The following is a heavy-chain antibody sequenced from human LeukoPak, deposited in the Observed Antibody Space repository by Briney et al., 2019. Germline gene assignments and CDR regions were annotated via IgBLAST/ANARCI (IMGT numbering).Heavy chain of an antibody. CDR2: ISYDGDNK. CDR3: ARAGGQLLHGFGYFEY. V-gene: IGHV3-30*04. D-gene: IGHD6-13*01. CDR1: GFTFSRYV. J-gene: IGHJ4*02. Sequence: GGSLRLFCAASGFTFSRYVMIWVRQAPGKGLQWVSTISYDGDNKYYVDSVKGRFTISRDNSKNTLYLQMNSLRAEDTAVYYCARAGGQLLHGFGYFEYWGQGTLVTVSS.